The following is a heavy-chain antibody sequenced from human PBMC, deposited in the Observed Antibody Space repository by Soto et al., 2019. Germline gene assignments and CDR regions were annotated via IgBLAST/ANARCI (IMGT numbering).Heavy chain of an antibody. CDR2: ISMTGGT. D-gene: IGHD2-15*01. CDR1: GFIIKNYA. J-gene: IGHJ4*02. CDR3: AKRRDSSESKYSDLDY. V-gene: IGHV3-23*01. Sequence: VQLLESGGALVQPGGSLRLSCAASGFIIKNYAMYWVRQAPGKGLQCVSAISMTGGTYYADSVKGRFSVSSDTSNNMFYQQMNALRAEDTAVYYSAKRRDSSESKYSDLDYWVQGTLVTVSS.